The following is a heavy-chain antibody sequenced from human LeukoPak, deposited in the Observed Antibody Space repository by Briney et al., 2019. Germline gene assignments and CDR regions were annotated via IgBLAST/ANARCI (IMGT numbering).Heavy chain of an antibody. CDR2: ISWDGGST. V-gene: IGHV3-43*01. J-gene: IGHJ4*02. CDR3: AKGILRYFDWLLIDY. Sequence: PGGSLRLSCAASGFTFSSYTMHWVRQAPGKGLEWVSLISWDGGSTYYADSVKGRFTISRDNSKNSLYLQMNSLRTEDTALYYCAKGILRYFDWLLIDYWGQGTLVTVSS. D-gene: IGHD3-9*01. CDR1: GFTFSSYT.